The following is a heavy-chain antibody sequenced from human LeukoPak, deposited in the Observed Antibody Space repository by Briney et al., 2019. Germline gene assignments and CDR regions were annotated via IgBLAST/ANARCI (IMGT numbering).Heavy chain of an antibody. Sequence: PGGSLRLSCAASGFTFSDYYMSWIRQAPGKGLEWVSYISSSSSYTNYADSVKGRFTISRDNAKNSLYLQMNSLRAEDTAVYYCARAPGIAAAGNDLDYWGQGTLVTVSS. J-gene: IGHJ4*02. V-gene: IGHV3-11*05. CDR2: ISSSSSYT. CDR3: ARAPGIAAAGNDLDY. D-gene: IGHD6-13*01. CDR1: GFTFSDYY.